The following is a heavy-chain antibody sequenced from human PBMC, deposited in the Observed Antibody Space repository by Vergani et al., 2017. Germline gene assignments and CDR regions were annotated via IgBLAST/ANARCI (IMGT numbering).Heavy chain of an antibody. V-gene: IGHV3-23*01. J-gene: IGHJ6*03. CDR3: ARDGCELLDYFYYMDV. D-gene: IGHD1-7*01. CDR1: GFIFSKKA. CDR2: ISPSGSRT. Sequence: DVQLLESGGGLVQPGGSLSLSCAASGFIFSKKAMTWVRQTPGKGLEWVSVISPSGSRTYYADSVKGRFTMSRDNSKNTLYLQMNSPRADDTAVYYCARDGCELLDYFYYMDVWGKGTTVTVSS.